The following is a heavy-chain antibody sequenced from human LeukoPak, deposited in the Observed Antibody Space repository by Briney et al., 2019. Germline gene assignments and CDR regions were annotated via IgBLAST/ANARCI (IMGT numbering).Heavy chain of an antibody. D-gene: IGHD6-19*01. Sequence: SETLSLTCTVSGDSISSTYYYWGWIRQPPGKGLEWFGSIYYSGSTFYNPSLKSRVTISVDTSKNQFSLRLSSVTAADTAVFYCVRLPRGAWYSSGWYPGRYNGLDVWGQGTTVIVSS. CDR3: VRLPRGAWYSSGWYPGRYNGLDV. CDR2: IYYSGST. J-gene: IGHJ6*02. CDR1: GDSISSTYYY. V-gene: IGHV4-39*01.